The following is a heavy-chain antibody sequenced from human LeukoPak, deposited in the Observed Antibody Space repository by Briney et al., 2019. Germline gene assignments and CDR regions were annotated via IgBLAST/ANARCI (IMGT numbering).Heavy chain of an antibody. Sequence: SETLSLTCTVSGGSISGYYWSWIRQPPGKGLEWIGYIYYSGSTNYNSSLKSRVTISVDTSKNQFSLKLSSVTAADTAVYYCARHYIASGGGDAFDIWGQGTMVTVSS. V-gene: IGHV4-59*08. CDR3: ARHYIASGGGDAFDI. CDR2: IYYSGST. D-gene: IGHD6-13*01. J-gene: IGHJ3*02. CDR1: GGSISGYY.